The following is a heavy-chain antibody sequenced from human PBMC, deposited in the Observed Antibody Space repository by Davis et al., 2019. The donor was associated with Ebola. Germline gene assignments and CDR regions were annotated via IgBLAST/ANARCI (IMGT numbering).Heavy chain of an antibody. Sequence: GGSLRLSCAASGFTFSSSAIRWVRQAPGKGLEWVSGISGSGSTTNYADSVKGRFTISRDNAKNSLYLQMNSLRAEDTAVYYCARDRNGDYLDYWGQGTLVTVSS. V-gene: IGHV3-23*01. CDR2: ISGSGSTT. D-gene: IGHD4-17*01. CDR1: GFTFSSSA. J-gene: IGHJ4*02. CDR3: ARDRNGDYLDY.